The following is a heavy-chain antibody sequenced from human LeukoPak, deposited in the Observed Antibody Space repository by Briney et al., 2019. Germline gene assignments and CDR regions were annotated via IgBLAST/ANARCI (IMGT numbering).Heavy chain of an antibody. D-gene: IGHD2-15*01. CDR1: GVSMSSYY. V-gene: IGHV4-4*07. Sequence: KASETLSLTCTVSGVSMSSYYWSWIRQPAGKGLEWIGFVYTSGSTNYNPSLKSRVTMSIDTSKSQFSLKLISVTAADTAVYYCARDVQSSGGYNWFDPWGQGTLVTVSS. CDR2: VYTSGST. CDR3: ARDVQSSGGYNWFDP. J-gene: IGHJ5*02.